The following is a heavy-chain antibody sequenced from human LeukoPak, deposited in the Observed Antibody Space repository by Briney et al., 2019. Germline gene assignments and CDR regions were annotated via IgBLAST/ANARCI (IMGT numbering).Heavy chain of an antibody. Sequence: QSGGSLRLSCAASGFTFSSYWMHWVRQAPGEGLVWVSRINSDGSSTSYADSVKGRFTVSRDNAKNTLYLQMNSLRAEDTAVYYCAKDQDLYGDYVNHPTPFDYWGQGTLVTVSS. CDR1: GFTFSSYW. J-gene: IGHJ4*02. V-gene: IGHV3-74*01. CDR3: AKDQDLYGDYVNHPTPFDY. CDR2: INSDGSST. D-gene: IGHD4-17*01.